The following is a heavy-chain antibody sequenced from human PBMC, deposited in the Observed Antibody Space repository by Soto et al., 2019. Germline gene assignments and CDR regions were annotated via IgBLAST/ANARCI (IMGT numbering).Heavy chain of an antibody. J-gene: IGHJ5*02. CDR3: AHSKEGGGYCTNGVCPGFDP. D-gene: IGHD2-8*01. V-gene: IGHV2-5*02. Sequence: SGPTLVKPTQTLTLTCTFSGFSLSTSGVGVGWIRQPPGKALEWLALIYWDDDKRYSPSLKSRLTITKDTSKNQVVLTMTNMDPVETATYYCAHSKEGGGYCTNGVCPGFDPWGQGTLVTVSS. CDR1: GFSLSTSGVG. CDR2: IYWDDDK.